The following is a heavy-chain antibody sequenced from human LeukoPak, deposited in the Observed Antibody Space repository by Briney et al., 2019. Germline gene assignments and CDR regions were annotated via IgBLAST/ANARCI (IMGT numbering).Heavy chain of an antibody. CDR2: IYYSGST. V-gene: IGHV4-59*01. CDR3: ARGDANRWFDP. J-gene: IGHJ5*02. Sequence: SETLSLTCTVSGGSISSYYWSWIRQPPGKGLGWIGYIYYSGSTNYNPSLKSRVTISVDTSKNQFSLKLSSVTAADTAVYYCARGDANRWFDPWGQGTLVTVSS. D-gene: IGHD4/OR15-4a*01. CDR1: GGSISSYY.